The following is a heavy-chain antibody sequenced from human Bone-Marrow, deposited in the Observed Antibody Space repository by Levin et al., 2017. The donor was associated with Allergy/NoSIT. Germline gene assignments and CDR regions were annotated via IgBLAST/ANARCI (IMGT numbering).Heavy chain of an antibody. CDR2: ILSIFGTI. J-gene: IGHJ5*01. CDR3: AREGVVLATNNWLDS. V-gene: IGHV1-69*13. CDR1: GNTFSKYP. Sequence: GASVKVSCKASGNTFSKYPINWVRQAPGQGLEWMGGILSIFGTINYAQKFRDRVTIFADEATSTAYMELSSLRFEDTAVYYCAREGVVLATNNWLDSWGQGTLVTVSS. D-gene: IGHD4/OR15-4a*01.